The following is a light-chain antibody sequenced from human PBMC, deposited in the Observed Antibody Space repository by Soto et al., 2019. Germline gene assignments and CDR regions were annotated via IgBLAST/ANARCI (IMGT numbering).Light chain of an antibody. Sequence: EIVWTQSPGTLSLSPGERATLSCTASQSVAGNFLAWYQQRPGQAPRLLISAASNRATAIPDRFSGSGSGTEFTLTINRLEPDDSAVYFCPQYANSPLTFGPGTKLNIK. CDR2: AAS. J-gene: IGKJ3*01. V-gene: IGKV3-20*01. CDR3: PQYANSPLT. CDR1: QSVAGNF.